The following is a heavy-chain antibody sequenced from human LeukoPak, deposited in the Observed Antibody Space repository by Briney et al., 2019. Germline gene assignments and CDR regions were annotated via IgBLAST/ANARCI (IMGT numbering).Heavy chain of an antibody. CDR2: IYPDDSDI. D-gene: IGHD3-10*01. V-gene: IGHV5-51*01. Sequence: GESLQISCKGTGYRFINYWIGWVRQMPGKGLEWMGIIYPDDSDIRYSPSFQGQVTISADRSISIAYLQWNSQKASDTAMYYCARQTLGVRGGEWDYWGQGTLVTVSS. CDR3: ARQTLGVRGGEWDY. CDR1: GYRFINYW. J-gene: IGHJ4*02.